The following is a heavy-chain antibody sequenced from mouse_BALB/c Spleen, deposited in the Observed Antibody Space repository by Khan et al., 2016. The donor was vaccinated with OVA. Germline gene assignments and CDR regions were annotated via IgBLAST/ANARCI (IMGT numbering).Heavy chain of an antibody. Sequence: VQLQQSGPELMKPGASVKISCRASGYSFTTYYIHWMMQSLGKSLEWIGYIDPFSGGTTYNQKFKGKVTLTVDKSSNTAYIHLSNLTSEDSAVNYCTRHGYVDCFNYWGQGTLVTVSA. CDR3: TRHGYVDCFNY. D-gene: IGHD2-2*01. J-gene: IGHJ3*01. CDR1: GYSFTTYY. CDR2: IDPFSGGT. V-gene: IGHV1S135*01.